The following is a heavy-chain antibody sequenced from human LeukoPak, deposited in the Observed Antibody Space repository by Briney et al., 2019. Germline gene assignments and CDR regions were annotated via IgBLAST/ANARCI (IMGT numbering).Heavy chain of an antibody. CDR1: GFTFSGFS. CDR2: IKQDGSER. Sequence: GGSLRLSCAASGFTFSGFSMSWVRQSPTKGLEWVANIKQDGSERYYVDSVKGRFTISRDNAKNSLSLQMNNLRVEDTAVYYCARDFLMNYDILTGYFRTPDWFDPWGQGTLVTVSS. J-gene: IGHJ5*02. D-gene: IGHD3-9*01. CDR3: ARDFLMNYDILTGYFRTPDWFDP. V-gene: IGHV3-7*01.